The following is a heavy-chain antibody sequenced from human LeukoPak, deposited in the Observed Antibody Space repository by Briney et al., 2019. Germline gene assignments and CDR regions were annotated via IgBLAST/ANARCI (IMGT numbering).Heavy chain of an antibody. D-gene: IGHD3-22*01. J-gene: IGHJ4*02. Sequence: GASVKVSCKASGYTFTSYYMHWVRQAPGQGLEWMGIIIPSGGSTSYAQKFQGRVTMTRDTSTSTVYMELNSLRSEDTAVYYCARGRQGTMIVVVISSYFDYWGQGTLVTVSS. CDR1: GYTFTSYY. V-gene: IGHV1-46*01. CDR3: ARGRQGTMIVVVISSYFDY. CDR2: IIPSGGST.